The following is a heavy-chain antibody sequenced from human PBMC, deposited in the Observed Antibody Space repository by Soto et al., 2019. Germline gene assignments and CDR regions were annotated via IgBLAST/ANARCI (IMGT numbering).Heavy chain of an antibody. CDR3: ARVTLYGDYDAWYFDL. J-gene: IGHJ2*01. V-gene: IGHV4-59*01. CDR1: GGSISSYY. D-gene: IGHD4-17*01. Sequence: QVQLQESGPGLVKPSETLSLTCTVSGGSISSYYWSWIRQPPGKGLEWIGDIYYSGSTNYNHSLKSRVTISVDTSKHQFSLKLSSVTAADTAVYYWARVTLYGDYDAWYFDLWGRGTLVTVSS. CDR2: IYYSGST.